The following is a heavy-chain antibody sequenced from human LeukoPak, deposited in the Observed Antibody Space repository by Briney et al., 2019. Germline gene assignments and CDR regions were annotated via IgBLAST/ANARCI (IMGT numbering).Heavy chain of an antibody. CDR3: ARDRRVYGSGSYYNDY. D-gene: IGHD3-10*01. Sequence: SETLSLTCTVSGGSISSSSYYWGWIRQPPGKGLEWIGSIYYSGSTYYNPSLKSRVTISVDTSKNQFSLKLSSVTAADTAVYYCARDRRVYGSGSYYNDYWGQGTLVTVSS. J-gene: IGHJ4*02. V-gene: IGHV4-39*02. CDR1: GGSISSSSYY. CDR2: IYYSGST.